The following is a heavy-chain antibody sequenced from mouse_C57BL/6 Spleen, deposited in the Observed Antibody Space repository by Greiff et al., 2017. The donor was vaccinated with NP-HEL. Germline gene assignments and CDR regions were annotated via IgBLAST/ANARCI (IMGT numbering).Heavy chain of an antibody. Sequence: EVQGVESGEGLVKPGGSLKLSCAASGFTFSSYAMSWVRQTPEKRLEWVAYISSGGDYIYYADTVKGRFTISRDNARNTLYLQMSSLKSEDTAMYYCTRAGSSAWFAYWGQGTLVTVSA. CDR1: GFTFSSYA. D-gene: IGHD3-1*01. J-gene: IGHJ3*01. V-gene: IGHV5-9-1*02. CDR2: ISSGGDYI. CDR3: TRAGSSAWFAY.